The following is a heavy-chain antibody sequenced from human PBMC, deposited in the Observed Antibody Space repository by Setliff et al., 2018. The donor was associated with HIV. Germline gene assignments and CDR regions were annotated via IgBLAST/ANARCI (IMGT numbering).Heavy chain of an antibody. J-gene: IGHJ6*01. Sequence: TSETLSLTCAVSGDSVSGPNYNWGWIRQPPGKGLEWIGTISFRGSTSYNPSLKSRVTISLDTSKSQFSLNLNSVTAADAAVYYCTGPAMAAAGPLEYYYYYGMDVWG. CDR3: TGPAMAAAGPLEYYYYYGMDV. V-gene: IGHV4-39*01. CDR2: ISFRGST. D-gene: IGHD6-13*01. CDR1: GDSVSGPNYN.